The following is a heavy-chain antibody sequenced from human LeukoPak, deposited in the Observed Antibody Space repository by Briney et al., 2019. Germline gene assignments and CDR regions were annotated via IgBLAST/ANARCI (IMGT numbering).Heavy chain of an antibody. V-gene: IGHV4-59*01. CDR2: IYYSGST. D-gene: IGHD3-9*01. CDR3: ARSPYYDILTGLDY. Sequence: SETLSLTCAVAGYSISSYYWSWIRQPPGKGLEWIGYIYYSGSTNYNPSLKSRVTISVDTSKNQFSLKLSSVTAADTAVYYCARSPYYDILTGLDYWGQGTLVTVSS. J-gene: IGHJ4*02. CDR1: GYSISSYY.